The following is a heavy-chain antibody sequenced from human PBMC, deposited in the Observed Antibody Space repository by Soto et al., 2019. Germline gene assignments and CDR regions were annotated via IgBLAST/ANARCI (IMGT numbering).Heavy chain of an antibody. CDR2: IIPIFGTA. CDR3: ARGAAAGTFGNQFDY. CDR1: GGTFSSYA. D-gene: IGHD6-13*01. Sequence: SVKVSCKASGGTFSSYAISWVRQAPGQGLEWMGGIIPIFGTANYAQKFQGRVTITADESTSTAYMELSSLRSEDTAVYYCARGAAAGTFGNQFDYWGQGTLVTVSS. J-gene: IGHJ4*02. V-gene: IGHV1-69*13.